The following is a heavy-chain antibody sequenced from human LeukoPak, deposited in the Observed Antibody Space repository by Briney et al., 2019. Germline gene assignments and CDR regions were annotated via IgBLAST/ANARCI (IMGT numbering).Heavy chain of an antibody. CDR1: GFTFSSYA. V-gene: IGHV3-23*01. CDR3: AKSAPILTGSQYYYYYYGMDV. Sequence: GGSLRLSCAASGFTFSSYAMSWVRQAPGKGLEWVSAISGSGGSTYYADSVKGRFTISRDNSKNTLYLQMNSLRAEDTAVYYCAKSAPILTGSQYYYYYYGMDVWGQGTTVTVS. CDR2: ISGSGGST. J-gene: IGHJ6*02. D-gene: IGHD3-9*01.